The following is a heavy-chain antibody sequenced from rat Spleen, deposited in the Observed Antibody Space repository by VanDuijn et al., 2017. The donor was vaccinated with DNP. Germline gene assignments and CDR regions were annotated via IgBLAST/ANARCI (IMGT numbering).Heavy chain of an antibody. J-gene: IGHJ4*01. CDR3: ARQGAIYAMDA. CDR2: ISSGGDTT. V-gene: IGHV5-31*01. Sequence: EVQLVESGGDLVQPGRSLKLSCVASGFTFNNYWMTWIRQVPGKGLEWVASISSGGDTTYYPDSVKGRFTISRNNAKNTLYLQMNGLRSEDTATYYCARQGAIYAMDAWGQGTSVTVSS. CDR1: GFTFNNYW.